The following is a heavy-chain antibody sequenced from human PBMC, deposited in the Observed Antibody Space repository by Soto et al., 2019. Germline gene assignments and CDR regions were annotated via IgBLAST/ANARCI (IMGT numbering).Heavy chain of an antibody. D-gene: IGHD1-1*01. CDR2: STNKASGYTT. Sequence: EVQLVESGGGLVQPGGSLRLSCATSGCTFSGHFMDWVRQAPGKGLEWVARSTNKASGYTTHYAASVIGRFSISRDDSKNSLYLQMDGLKTEDTAVYYCASPQFGTFDYWGPGTLVTVSS. J-gene: IGHJ4*02. V-gene: IGHV3-72*01. CDR3: ASPQFGTFDY. CDR1: GCTFSGHF.